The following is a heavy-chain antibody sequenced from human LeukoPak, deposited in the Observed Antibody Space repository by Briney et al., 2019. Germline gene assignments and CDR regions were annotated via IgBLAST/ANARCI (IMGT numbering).Heavy chain of an antibody. D-gene: IGHD5-18*01. V-gene: IGHV3-15*01. CDR2: IKSKTDGGTT. Sequence: PGGSLRLSCAASGFTFSSYAMSWVRQAPGKGLEWVGRIKSKTDGGTTDYAAPVKGRFTISRDHSKNTLYLQMNSLKTEDTAVYYCTTRGYSYGPEVDYWGQGTLVTVSS. CDR3: TTRGYSYGPEVDY. CDR1: GFTFSSYA. J-gene: IGHJ4*02.